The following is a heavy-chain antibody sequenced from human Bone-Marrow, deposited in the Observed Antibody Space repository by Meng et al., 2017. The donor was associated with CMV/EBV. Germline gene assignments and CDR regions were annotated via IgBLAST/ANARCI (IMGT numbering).Heavy chain of an antibody. CDR3: ARDLCHSSSTSCRYYYYGMDV. V-gene: IGHV3-21*01. J-gene: IGHJ6*02. CDR1: GFTFSSYS. CDR2: ISSSSSYI. D-gene: IGHD2-2*01. Sequence: GESLKISCAASGFTFSSYSMNWVRQAPGKGLEWVSSISSSSSYIYYADSVKGRFTISRDNAKNSLYLQMNSLRAEDTAVYYCARDLCHSSSTSCRYYYYGMDVWGQGNTVTVAS.